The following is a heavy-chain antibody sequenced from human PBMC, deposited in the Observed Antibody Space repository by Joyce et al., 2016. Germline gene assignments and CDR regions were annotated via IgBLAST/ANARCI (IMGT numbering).Heavy chain of an antibody. D-gene: IGHD6-13*01. Sequence: EVYLVESGGGLVQPGGSLRLSCAAFGFSFRYFWMDWVRQAPGKGLEWVAQINEDGSEKNYMDSLRGRFTISRDNAKNSVDLQINSLRVEDTAVYYCTRGSGTGWFDPWGQGTLVTVSS. CDR3: TRGSGTGWFDP. J-gene: IGHJ5*02. CDR1: GFSFRYFW. V-gene: IGHV3-7*03. CDR2: INEDGSEK.